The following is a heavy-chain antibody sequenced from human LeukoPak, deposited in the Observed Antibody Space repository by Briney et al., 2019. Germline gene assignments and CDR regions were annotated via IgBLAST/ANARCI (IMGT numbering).Heavy chain of an antibody. J-gene: IGHJ5*02. Sequence: XXWVRQAPGQGREWMGLINPSGGSTRYAQKFQGRVTMTRDMSTSTVYMELSSLRSEDTAVYYCARALPHRRLMDTTMEQHWFDPWGQGTLVTVSS. V-gene: IGHV1-46*01. CDR3: ARALPHRRLMDTTMEQHWFDP. D-gene: IGHD5-18*01. CDR2: INPSGGST.